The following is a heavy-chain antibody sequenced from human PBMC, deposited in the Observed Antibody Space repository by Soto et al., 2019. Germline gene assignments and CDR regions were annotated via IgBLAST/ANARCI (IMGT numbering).Heavy chain of an antibody. V-gene: IGHV4-30-4*01. Sequence: PSETLSLTCTVSGGSISSGDYYWSWIRQPPGKGLEWIGYIYYSGSTYYNPSLKSRVTISVDTSKNQFSLKLSSVTAADTAVYYCARGDYYDSSGYFFDYWGQGTRVTVS. CDR2: IYYSGST. CDR1: GGSISSGDYY. J-gene: IGHJ4*02. D-gene: IGHD3-22*01. CDR3: ARGDYYDSSGYFFDY.